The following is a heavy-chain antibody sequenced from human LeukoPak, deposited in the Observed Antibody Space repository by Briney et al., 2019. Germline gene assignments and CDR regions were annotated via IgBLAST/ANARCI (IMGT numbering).Heavy chain of an antibody. J-gene: IGHJ4*02. CDR2: ISAYNGNT. CDR1: GYTFTSYG. CDR3: ARGAYDSSEVLGF. D-gene: IGHD3-22*01. V-gene: IGHV1-18*01. Sequence: GASVKVSCNASGYTFTSYGISWVRQAPGQGLEWMGWISAYNGNTNYAQKLQVRVTMTTDTSTRTAYMEVRSLGSDDTAVYYCARGAYDSSEVLGFWGQGTMVTVSS.